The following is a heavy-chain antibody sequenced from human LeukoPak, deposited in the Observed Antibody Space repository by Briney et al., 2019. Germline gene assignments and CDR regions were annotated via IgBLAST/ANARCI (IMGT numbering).Heavy chain of an antibody. V-gene: IGHV1-46*01. CDR2: INPSGGST. CDR3: ARGPPMRYCSGGSCSSYYYYYYMAV. Sequence: ASVKVSCKASGYTFTSYYMHWVRQAPGQGLEWMGIINPSGGSTSYAQKFQGRVTMTRDTSTSTVYMELSSLRSEDTAVYYCARGPPMRYCSGGSCSSYYYYYYMAVWGKGTTVTVSS. D-gene: IGHD2-15*01. J-gene: IGHJ6*03. CDR1: GYTFTSYY.